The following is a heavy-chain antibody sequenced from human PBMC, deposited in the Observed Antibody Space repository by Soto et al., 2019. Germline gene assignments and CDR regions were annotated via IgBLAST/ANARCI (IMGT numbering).Heavy chain of an antibody. V-gene: IGHV3-30*18. D-gene: IGHD3-22*01. J-gene: IGHJ4*02. Sequence: QVQLVESGGGVVQPGRSLRLSCAASGFTFSSYGIHWVRQAPGKGLEWVAVISYDGSNKYYADSVKGRFTISRVNSKNTLYLQMNSLRAEDTAVYYCAKDEGRGYYYGSFFDYWGQGTLVTVSS. CDR1: GFTFSSYG. CDR3: AKDEGRGYYYGSFFDY. CDR2: ISYDGSNK.